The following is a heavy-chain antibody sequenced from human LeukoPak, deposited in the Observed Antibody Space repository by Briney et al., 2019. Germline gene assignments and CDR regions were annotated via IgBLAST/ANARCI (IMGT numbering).Heavy chain of an antibody. V-gene: IGHV4-34*01. Sequence: TSETLSLTCAVYGGSFSGYYWSWLRQPPGKGLEWLGEINHSGRTNYNPSLKSRVTISVDTSKNQFSLKLSSVTAADTAVYYCARGLVRRYCSGGSCYPHRWFDPWGQGTLVTVSS. CDR1: GGSFSGYY. J-gene: IGHJ5*02. D-gene: IGHD2-15*01. CDR3: ARGLVRRYCSGGSCYPHRWFDP. CDR2: INHSGRT.